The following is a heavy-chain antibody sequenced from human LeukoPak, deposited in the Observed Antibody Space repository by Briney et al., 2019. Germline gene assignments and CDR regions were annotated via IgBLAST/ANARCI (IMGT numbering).Heavy chain of an antibody. CDR2: ISDSGDYT. Sequence: GGSLRLSCAGCGFTFSSYAMSWARQAPGQGLEWVSVISDSGDYTSYADSVRGRFTISRDNSRNTLYLQMISLRPEDTAVYYCAKDTSIGKYCTNGVCSPFDYWGQGTLVTVSS. J-gene: IGHJ4*02. CDR3: AKDTSIGKYCTNGVCSPFDY. CDR1: GFTFSSYA. D-gene: IGHD2-8*01. V-gene: IGHV3-23*01.